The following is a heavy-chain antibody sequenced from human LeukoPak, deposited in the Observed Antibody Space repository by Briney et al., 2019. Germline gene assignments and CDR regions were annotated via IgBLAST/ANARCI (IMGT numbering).Heavy chain of an antibody. D-gene: IGHD3-9*01. CDR3: ARVTGYMIEDQFDY. CDR2: IYYSGST. Sequence: PGGTLRLSCAASGFTFSSYDMSWMRQPPGKGLEWIGYIYYSGSTNYNSSFKSRVTISIDTSKNQFSLRLSSVTAADTAVYYCARVTGYMIEDQFDYWGQGTLVTVSS. J-gene: IGHJ4*02. V-gene: IGHV4-59*01. CDR1: GFTFSSYD.